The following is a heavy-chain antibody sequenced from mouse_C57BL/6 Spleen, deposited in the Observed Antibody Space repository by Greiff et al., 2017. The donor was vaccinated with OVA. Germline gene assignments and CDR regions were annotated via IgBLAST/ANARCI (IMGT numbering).Heavy chain of an antibody. V-gene: IGHV3-6*01. J-gene: IGHJ3*01. CDR3: ARAYYSNYGFAH. D-gene: IGHD2-5*01. CDR1: GYSITSGYY. Sequence: EVKLMESGPGLVKPSQSLSLTCSVTGYSITSGYYWNWIRQFPGNKLEWMGYISYDGSNNYNPSLKNRISITRDTSKNQFFLKLNSVTTEDTATYDCARAYYSNYGFAHWGQGTLVTVSA. CDR2: ISYDGSN.